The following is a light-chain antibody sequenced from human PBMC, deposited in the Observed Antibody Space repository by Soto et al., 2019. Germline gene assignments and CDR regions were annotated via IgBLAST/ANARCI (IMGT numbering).Light chain of an antibody. CDR2: AAS. CDR1: QRIKTS. CDR3: QQYNTYPYT. J-gene: IGKJ5*01. V-gene: IGKV1-5*01. Sequence: DIQMTQSPSSLSVSIGDRVTITCRASQRIKTSLNWYQHKPGKAPKLLIYAASSLESGVPSRFSGGGSGTGFTLTISSLQPDDFGTYYCQQYNTYPYTFGRGTRLEIK.